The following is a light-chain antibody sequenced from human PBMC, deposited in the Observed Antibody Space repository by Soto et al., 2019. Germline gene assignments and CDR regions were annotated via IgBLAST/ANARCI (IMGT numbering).Light chain of an antibody. Sequence: EIVLTQSPGTLSLSPGETATLSCRASQTIGRNYLAWYQQKPGQAPRLLIFGTSTRATGIPDRFSGSGSGTDFTLSISRLEPEDFAVYYCQQYANSPLLTCRGGTKVEIK. CDR1: QTIGRNY. V-gene: IGKV3-20*01. CDR2: GTS. J-gene: IGKJ4*01. CDR3: QQYANSPLLT.